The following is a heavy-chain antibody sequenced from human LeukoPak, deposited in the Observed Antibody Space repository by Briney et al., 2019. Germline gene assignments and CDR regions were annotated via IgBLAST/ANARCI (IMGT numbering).Heavy chain of an antibody. D-gene: IGHD4-23*01. CDR2: INPSGGST. Sequence: ASVKVSYKASVYTFTSYYMHWVRQAPAQRLEWMGIINPSGGSTSYAQKFQSRVTMTRDTSISTAYMELSRLRSDDTAVYYCARAEDYGGKLFSDYWGQGTLVTVSS. V-gene: IGHV1-46*01. CDR3: ARAEDYGGKLFSDY. CDR1: VYTFTSYY. J-gene: IGHJ4*02.